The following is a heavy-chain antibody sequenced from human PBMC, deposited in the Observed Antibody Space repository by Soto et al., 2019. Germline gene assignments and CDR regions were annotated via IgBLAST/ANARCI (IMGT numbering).Heavy chain of an antibody. CDR3: AREGLDTPVFFDV. D-gene: IGHD2-8*01. Sequence: RPLALSCDPSGFTFSSYSMHWVRQPPGKGLIWVSRIESDGSSTSYADSVKSRFTISRDNAKNTLYLQMTSLRAEDTAVYYCAREGLDTPVFFDVWGQGTMVTVSS. CDR1: GFTFSSYS. J-gene: IGHJ3*01. V-gene: IGHV3-74*01. CDR2: IESDGSST.